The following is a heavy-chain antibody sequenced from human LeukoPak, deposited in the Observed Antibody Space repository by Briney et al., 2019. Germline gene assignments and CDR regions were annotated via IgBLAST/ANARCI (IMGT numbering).Heavy chain of an antibody. D-gene: IGHD2-2*01. Sequence: PSDTLSLTCAVYGGSFSGYYWSWIRQPPGKGLEWIGEINHSGSTNYNPSLKSRVTISVDTSKNQFSLKLSSVTAADTAVYYCASDIVVVPAAMGSYYYSGMDVWGQGTTVTVS. CDR1: GGSFSGYY. V-gene: IGHV4-34*01. CDR2: INHSGST. J-gene: IGHJ6*02. CDR3: ASDIVVVPAAMGSYYYSGMDV.